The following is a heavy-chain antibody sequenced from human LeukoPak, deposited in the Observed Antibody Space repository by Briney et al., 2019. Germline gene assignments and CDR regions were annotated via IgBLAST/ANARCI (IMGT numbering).Heavy chain of an antibody. J-gene: IGHJ4*02. V-gene: IGHV1-8*01. CDR1: GHTFTSYD. CDR3: ARGGGYYDSSGSVLGNY. CDR2: MNPNSGNT. D-gene: IGHD3-22*01. Sequence: ASVKVSCKASGHTFTSYDINWVRQATGQGLEWMGWMNPNSGNTGYAQKFQGRVTMTRNTSISTAYMELSSLRSEDTAVYYCARGGGYYDSSGSVLGNYWGQGTLVTVSS.